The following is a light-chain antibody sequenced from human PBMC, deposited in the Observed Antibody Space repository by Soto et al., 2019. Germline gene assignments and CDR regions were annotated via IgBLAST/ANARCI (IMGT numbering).Light chain of an antibody. V-gene: IGKV1-12*01. CDR3: QQANSFPPWT. CDR2: GAS. CDR1: HGITSW. Sequence: DIQMTQSPSSVSASVGDVVTIACRASHGITSWLAWYQQKPGKPPKLLIYGASTLESGVPSRFSGSGSGTDFTLTISSLQPEDFATYYCQQANSFPPWTFGQGTKVEIK. J-gene: IGKJ1*01.